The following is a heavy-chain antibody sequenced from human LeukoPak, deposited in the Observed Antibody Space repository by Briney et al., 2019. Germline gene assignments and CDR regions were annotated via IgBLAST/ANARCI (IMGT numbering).Heavy chain of an antibody. D-gene: IGHD2-2*01. CDR2: IYYSGST. CDR1: GGSISSYY. Sequence: SETLSLTCTVSGGSISSYYWSWIRQPPGKGLEWIGYIYYSGSTNYNPSLKSRVTISVDTSKNQFSLKLSSVTAADTAVYYCARGKSSCFDYWGQGTLVTVSS. CDR3: ARGKSSCFDY. V-gene: IGHV4-59*01. J-gene: IGHJ4*02.